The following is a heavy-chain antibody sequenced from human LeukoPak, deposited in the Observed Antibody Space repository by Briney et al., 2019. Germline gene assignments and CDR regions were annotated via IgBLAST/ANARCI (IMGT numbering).Heavy chain of an antibody. CDR1: GGSISSYY. J-gene: IGHJ4*02. V-gene: IGHV4-34*01. CDR3: ARAKGQWLVKGRHFDY. Sequence: SETLSLTCAVSGGSISSYYWSWIRQPPGKGLEWIGEINHSGSTNYNPSLKSRVTISVDTSKNQFSLKLSSVTAADTAVYYCARAKGQWLVKGRHFDYWGQGTLVTVSS. CDR2: INHSGST. D-gene: IGHD6-19*01.